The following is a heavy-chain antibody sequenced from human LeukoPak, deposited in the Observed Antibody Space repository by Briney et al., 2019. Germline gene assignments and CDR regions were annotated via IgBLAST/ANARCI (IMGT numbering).Heavy chain of an antibody. D-gene: IGHD2-2*02. Sequence: PSETLSLTCTVSGGSISSSSYYWGWIRQPPGKGLEWIGSIYYSGSTYYNPSLKSRVTISVDTSKNQFSLKLSSVTAADTAVYYCARVYTEGDDAFDIWGQGTMVTVSS. CDR2: IYYSGST. V-gene: IGHV4-39*07. CDR3: ARVYTEGDDAFDI. CDR1: GGSISSSSYY. J-gene: IGHJ3*02.